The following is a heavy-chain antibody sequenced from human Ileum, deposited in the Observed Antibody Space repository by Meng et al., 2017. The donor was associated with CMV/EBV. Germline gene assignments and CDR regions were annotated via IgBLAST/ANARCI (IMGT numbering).Heavy chain of an antibody. V-gene: IGHV1-18*01. CDR1: GYTLGSDG. D-gene: IGHD2-2*01. CDR2: IRGHNGDT. J-gene: IGHJ4*02. CDR3: VRDLKLADAHFDY. Sequence: ASGYTLGSDGISWVRQAPGQGLEWMGWIRGHNGDTNYAQKFQGRATMTTDTSTNTAYLDLRSLTTDDTAVYFCVRDLKLADAHFDYWGQGTLVTVSS.